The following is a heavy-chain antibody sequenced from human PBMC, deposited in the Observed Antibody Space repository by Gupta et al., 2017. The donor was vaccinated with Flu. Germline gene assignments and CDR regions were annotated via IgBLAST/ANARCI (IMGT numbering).Heavy chain of an antibody. CDR1: GGTFRSYA. CDR3: AGGIAARPNWFDP. J-gene: IGHJ5*02. Sequence: QVQLVQSGAEVKKPGSSVKVSCKASGGTFRSYAISWVRQAPGQGLECMGGIIPFFGTANYAQKFQGRVTITADESTSTAYMELSSLRSEDTAVYYWAGGIAARPNWFDPWGQGTLVTVSS. CDR2: IIPFFGTA. D-gene: IGHD6-6*01. V-gene: IGHV1-69*01.